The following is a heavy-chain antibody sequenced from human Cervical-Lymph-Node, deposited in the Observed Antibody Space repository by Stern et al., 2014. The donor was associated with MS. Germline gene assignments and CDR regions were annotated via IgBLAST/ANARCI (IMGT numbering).Heavy chain of an antibody. Sequence: EVQLVESGGGLVKQGGSLRLSWAASGFKFSSYSMNWVRQAPGKGLEWVSSLGRSSNNTYYADSLKGRFTISRDNDKNSLYLQMKSMRDEDTAVYYCAYLRSPQNYYSLDVWGQGTTVTVSS. CDR2: LGRSSNNT. CDR1: GFKFSSYS. J-gene: IGHJ6*02. CDR3: AYLRSPQNYYSLDV. V-gene: IGHV3-21*01.